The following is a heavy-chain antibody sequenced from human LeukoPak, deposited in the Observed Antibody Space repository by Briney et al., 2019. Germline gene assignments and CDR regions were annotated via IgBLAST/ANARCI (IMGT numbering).Heavy chain of an antibody. J-gene: IGHJ4*02. D-gene: IGHD3-3*01. CDR1: GFTFSSYG. CDR3: ANLQGSITIFGVAPRPDY. V-gene: IGHV3-30*02. Sequence: GGSLRLSCAASGFTFSSYGMHWVRQAPGKGLEWVAFIRYDGSNKYYADSVKGRFTISRDNSKNTLYLQMNSLRAEDTAVYYCANLQGSITIFGVAPRPDYWGQGTLVTVSS. CDR2: IRYDGSNK.